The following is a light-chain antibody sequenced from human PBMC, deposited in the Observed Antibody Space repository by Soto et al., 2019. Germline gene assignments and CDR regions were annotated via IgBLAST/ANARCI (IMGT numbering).Light chain of an antibody. CDR3: QQYNGYSGT. CDR1: QSINSW. J-gene: IGKJ2*02. Sequence: DTQMPQSPSTLSASVGDRVTITCRASQSINSWLAWYQQKPGKAPKLLIYKAPNLESGVPSRFSGSASGTEYTLTISSLQPDDLAAYYCQQYNGYSGTFGQGTKVVIK. CDR2: KAP. V-gene: IGKV1-5*03.